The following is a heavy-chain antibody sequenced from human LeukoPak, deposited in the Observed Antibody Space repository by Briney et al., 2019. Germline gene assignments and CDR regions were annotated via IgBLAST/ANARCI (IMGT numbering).Heavy chain of an antibody. CDR1: GGSLSGYY. Sequence: PSETLSLTCAVYGGSLSGYYWSWIRQPPGKGLEWIGEINHSGSTNFKSSLKSRVTVSVDTSKNHFSLRVTSVTAADTAVYYCARGVEDWYYFDYWGQGTLVTVSS. CDR3: ARGVEDWYYFDY. V-gene: IGHV4-34*01. D-gene: IGHD3/OR15-3a*01. CDR2: INHSGST. J-gene: IGHJ4*02.